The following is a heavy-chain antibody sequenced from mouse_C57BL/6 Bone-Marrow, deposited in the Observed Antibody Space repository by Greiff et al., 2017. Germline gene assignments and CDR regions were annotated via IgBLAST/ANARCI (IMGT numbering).Heavy chain of an antibody. D-gene: IGHD2-4*01. J-gene: IGHJ2*01. CDR1: GYIFTEYT. CDR2: FYPGSGSI. Sequence: QVQLQQSGAELVKPGASVKLSCKASGYIFTEYTIHWVKQRSGQGLEWIGWFYPGSGSIKYNERFKDKATLTAYKSSNTGYMELSRLTSEDSAVYFCARHERYYDYEEYFDYWGQGTTLTVSS. CDR3: ARHERYYDYEEYFDY. V-gene: IGHV1-62-2*01.